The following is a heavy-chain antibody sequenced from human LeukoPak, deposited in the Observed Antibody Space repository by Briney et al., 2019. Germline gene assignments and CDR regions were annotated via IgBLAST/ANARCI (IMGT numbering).Heavy chain of an antibody. CDR1: GFTFTGFA. Sequence: GGSLRLSCAASGFTFTGFAMSWVRQAPGKGPEWVPRIGGSSGSTYYADSVKGRFTISRDNSKKTLYLQMNSLRADDTAVYYCAKMKGPGLYYHYSMDVWGKGTTVIVSS. CDR2: IGGSSGST. J-gene: IGHJ6*03. V-gene: IGHV3-23*01. CDR3: AKMKGPGLYYHYSMDV.